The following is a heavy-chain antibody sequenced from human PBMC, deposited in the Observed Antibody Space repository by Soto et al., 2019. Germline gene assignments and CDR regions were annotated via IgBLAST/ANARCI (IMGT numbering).Heavy chain of an antibody. V-gene: IGHV4-61*01. CDR3: ARVPLRYSSSHNFDS. Sequence: QVRLQESGPGLVKPSETLSLTCSVSGVSVSSGSFYWSWIRQPPGKGLEWLGFIYNTETFNYNPSLKSRVTLSVDASKHQFSLKLSSVTAADTAVYYCARVPLRYSSSHNFDSWGQGALVTVSS. D-gene: IGHD6-19*01. J-gene: IGHJ4*02. CDR2: IYNTETF. CDR1: GVSVSSGSFY.